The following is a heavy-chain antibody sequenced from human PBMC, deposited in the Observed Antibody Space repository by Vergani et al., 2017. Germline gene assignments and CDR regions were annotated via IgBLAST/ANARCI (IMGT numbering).Heavy chain of an antibody. D-gene: IGHD2-21*02. CDR2: IYYRGST. CDR3: ARHGVDLAYCGGDCYGDDAFDI. Sequence: QVQLQESGPGLVKPSETLSLTCTVSGGSISSYYWSWIRQPPGKGLEWIGYIYYRGSTNYNPSLKSRVTISVDTSKNQFSLKLSSVTAADTAVYYCARHGVDLAYCGGDCYGDDAFDIWGQGTMVTVSS. J-gene: IGHJ3*02. V-gene: IGHV4-59*08. CDR1: GGSISSYY.